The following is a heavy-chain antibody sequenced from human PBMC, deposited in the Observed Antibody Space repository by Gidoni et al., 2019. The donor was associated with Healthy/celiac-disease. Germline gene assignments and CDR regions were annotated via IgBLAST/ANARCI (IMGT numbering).Heavy chain of an antibody. CDR1: GFTFSSHR. D-gene: IGHD3-9*01. Sequence: EVQLVESGGGLVKPGGSLRLSCAASGFTFSSHRMNWVRQAPGKVLEWVSYISSSRSYIYYANSVKGQFTISRDNAKNSLYQQMNSLRAEDTAVYYCAGDSDVELRYFDWLSSASFDYWGQGTLVTVSS. J-gene: IGHJ4*02. CDR2: ISSSRSYI. CDR3: AGDSDVELRYFDWLSSASFDY. V-gene: IGHV3-21*01.